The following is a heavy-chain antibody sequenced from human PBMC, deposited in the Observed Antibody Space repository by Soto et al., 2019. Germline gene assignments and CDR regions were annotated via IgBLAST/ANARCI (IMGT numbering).Heavy chain of an antibody. V-gene: IGHV3-23*01. CDR1: GFTFSSQT. D-gene: IGHD5-12*01. J-gene: IGHJ4*02. CDR3: AKGARDVDY. CDR2: ISSSGST. Sequence: EVQLLESGGGLVQPGGSLRLSCAASGFTFSSQTRSWVRQAPGKGLEWVSVISSSGSTSYTDSVEGRFTISKDSSKNTLYLQPNSLRVEDTAVYYCAKGARDVDYWGQGTLVTVSS.